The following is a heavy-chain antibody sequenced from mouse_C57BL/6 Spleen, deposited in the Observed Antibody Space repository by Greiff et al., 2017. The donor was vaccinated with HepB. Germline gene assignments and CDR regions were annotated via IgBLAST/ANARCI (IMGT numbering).Heavy chain of an antibody. CDR2: IWSDGST. V-gene: IGHV2-6-1*01. Sequence: VQRVESGPGLVAPSQSLSITCTVSGFSLTSYGVHWVRQPPGKGLEWLVVIWSDGSTTYNSALKSRLSISKDNSKSQVFLKMNSLQTDDTAMYYCARHGDYYGSPHEWYFDVWGTGTTVTVSS. J-gene: IGHJ1*03. CDR3: ARHGDYYGSPHEWYFDV. CDR1: GFSLTSYG. D-gene: IGHD1-1*01.